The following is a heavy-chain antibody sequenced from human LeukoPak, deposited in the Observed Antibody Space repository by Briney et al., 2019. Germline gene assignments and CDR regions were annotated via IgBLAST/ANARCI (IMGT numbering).Heavy chain of an antibody. J-gene: IGHJ4*02. Sequence: ASVKVSCKASGYTFTGYYIHWVRQAPGQGLEWMGIINPSGGSTSYAQQFQGRVTMTRDTSTSTAYMELSSLRSEDTAVYYCARVFAAAGTGAIGYWGQGTLVTVSS. CDR1: GYTFTGYY. V-gene: IGHV1-46*01. CDR3: ARVFAAAGTGAIGY. CDR2: INPSGGST. D-gene: IGHD6-13*01.